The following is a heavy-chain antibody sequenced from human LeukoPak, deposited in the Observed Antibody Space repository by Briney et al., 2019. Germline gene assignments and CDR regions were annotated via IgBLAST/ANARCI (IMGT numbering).Heavy chain of an antibody. D-gene: IGHD6-19*01. Sequence: GGSLRLSCAASGFTFSSYGMHWVRQAPGKGLEWVAVISYDGSNKYYADSVKGRFTISRDNSKNSLYLQMNSLRAGDTAVYYCARGIGSGWAGFDYWGQGTLVTVSS. CDR2: ISYDGSNK. CDR3: ARGIGSGWAGFDY. J-gene: IGHJ4*02. V-gene: IGHV3-30*03. CDR1: GFTFSSYG.